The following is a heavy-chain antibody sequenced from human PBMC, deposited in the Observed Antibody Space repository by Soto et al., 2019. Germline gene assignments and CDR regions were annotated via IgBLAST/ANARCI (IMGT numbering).Heavy chain of an antibody. CDR2: IATSGNT. CDR3: AREYVDWGYWYFDL. Sequence: GGFLRLSCEASGFTFSGYDMHWVRQAAGERLEWVSAIATSGNTYYAGSVKGRFTISRENAKNSLYLQINNVRAGDTAVYYCAREYVDWGYWYFDLWGRGTLVTFSS. V-gene: IGHV3-13*01. D-gene: IGHD3-9*01. CDR1: GFTFSGYD. J-gene: IGHJ2*01.